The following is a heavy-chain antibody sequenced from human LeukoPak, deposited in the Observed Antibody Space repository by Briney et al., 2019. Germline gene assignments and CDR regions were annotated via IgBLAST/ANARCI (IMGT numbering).Heavy chain of an antibody. J-gene: IGHJ6*04. CDR1: GFTFSSYG. D-gene: IGHD5-12*01. V-gene: IGHV3-33*01. CDR2: IWYDGSNK. CDR3: ARRRVATIRYYYYYGMDV. Sequence: GRSLRLSCAASGFTFSSYGMHWVRQAPGKGLEWVAVIWYDGSNKYYADSVKGRFTISRDSSKNTLYLQMNSLRAEDTAVYYCARRRVATIRYYYYYGMDVWGKGTTVTVSS.